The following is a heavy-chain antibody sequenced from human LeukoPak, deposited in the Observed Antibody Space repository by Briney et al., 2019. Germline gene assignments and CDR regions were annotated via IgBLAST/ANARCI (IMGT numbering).Heavy chain of an antibody. CDR1: GGSFSGYY. V-gene: IGHV4-34*01. CDR2: INHSGST. J-gene: IGHJ4*02. Sequence: SETLSLTCAVYGGSFSGYYWSWIRQPPGKGLEWIGEINHSGSTNYNPSLKSRVTISVDTSKNQFSLKLSSVTAADTAVNYCARARVGITIFGVVPSYFDYWGQGTLVTVSS. D-gene: IGHD3-3*01. CDR3: ARARVGITIFGVVPSYFDY.